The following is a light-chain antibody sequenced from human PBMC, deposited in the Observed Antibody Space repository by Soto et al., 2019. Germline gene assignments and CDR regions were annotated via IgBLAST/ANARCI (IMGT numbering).Light chain of an antibody. CDR2: ASS. Sequence: DIPMTQSPSALSASVGDRVTVSCRASQTISSYLNWYQQKPGKAPNLLIYASSSLESGVPSRFSGSGSGTDFTLTISSLKPEDFETYYCQQSSRTPLTFGQGTKVEIK. CDR3: QQSSRTPLT. CDR1: QTISSY. J-gene: IGKJ1*01. V-gene: IGKV1-39*01.